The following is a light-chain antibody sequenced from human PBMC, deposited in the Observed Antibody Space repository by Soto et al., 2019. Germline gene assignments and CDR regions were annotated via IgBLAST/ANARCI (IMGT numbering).Light chain of an antibody. CDR2: AAS. V-gene: IGKV3-15*01. CDR1: QSVSNN. CDR3: QQYNDLPGL. J-gene: IGKJ4*01. Sequence: ERVMTQSPVTLSVSPGERATLSCRASQSVSNNLAWYQHKPGQPPRLLIYAASTRATGVPARFSGSGSGTEFTLTISSLQSEDFSVYYCQQYNDLPGLFGGGTKVEIK.